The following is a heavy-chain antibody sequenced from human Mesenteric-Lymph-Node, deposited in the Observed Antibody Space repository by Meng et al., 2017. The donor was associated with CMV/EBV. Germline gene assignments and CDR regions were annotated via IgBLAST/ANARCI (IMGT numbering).Heavy chain of an antibody. D-gene: IGHD3-9*01. CDR2: INTKTGGR. V-gene: IGHV1-2*06. CDR3: ARDRDTDWYSPFDY. Sequence: QVQLVQSGAEVKKPGASVRVSCKAYGYTFIDYYINWVRQTPGQGLELMGRINTKTGGRSYAQSFQGRVTMTRDTSINTAYMEVNRLNSDDTAMYYCARDRDTDWYSPFDYWGPGTLVTVSS. J-gene: IGHJ4*02. CDR1: GYTFIDYY.